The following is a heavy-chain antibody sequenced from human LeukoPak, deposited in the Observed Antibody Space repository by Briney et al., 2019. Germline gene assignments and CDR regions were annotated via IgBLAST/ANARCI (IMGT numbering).Heavy chain of an antibody. V-gene: IGHV3-21*01. CDR2: ISSSSSYI. D-gene: IGHD4-17*01. J-gene: IGHJ4*02. CDR3: AREGIGDYGDYGGYFDY. CDR1: GFTFSSYA. Sequence: GGSLRLSCAASGFTFSSYAMSWVRQAPGKGLEWVSSISSSSSYIYYADSVKGRFTISRDNAKNSLYLQMNSLRAEDTAVYYCAREGIGDYGDYGGYFDYWGQGTLVTVSS.